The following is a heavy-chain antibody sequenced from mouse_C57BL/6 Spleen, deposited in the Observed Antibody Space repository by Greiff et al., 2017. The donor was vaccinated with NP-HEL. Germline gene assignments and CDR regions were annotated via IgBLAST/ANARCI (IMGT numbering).Heavy chain of an antibody. CDR2: IRNKANNHAT. Sequence: EVKVEESGGGLVQPGGSMKLSCAASGFTFSDAWMDWVRQSPEKGLEWVAEIRNKANNHATYYAESVKGRFTISRDDSKSSVYLQMNSLRAEDTGIYYCTGTTVVAHWYFDVWGTGTTVTVSS. V-gene: IGHV6-6*01. D-gene: IGHD1-1*01. CDR1: GFTFSDAW. J-gene: IGHJ1*03. CDR3: TGTTVVAHWYFDV.